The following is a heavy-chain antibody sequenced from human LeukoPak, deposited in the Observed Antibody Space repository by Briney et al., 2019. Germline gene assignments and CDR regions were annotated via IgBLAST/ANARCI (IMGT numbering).Heavy chain of an antibody. J-gene: IGHJ4*02. V-gene: IGHV1-2*02. CDR2: LRGDTGDT. CDR1: GYTLSDYY. D-gene: IGHD6-13*01. CDR3: ARVRGNSCDF. Sequence: ASVTISCKTSGYTLSDYYMHWVRQAPGQGLERMGWLRGDTGDTDSPQKFQGRVTMTRDTSTNTAYMELRRLRHDDTAIYFCARVRGNSCDFWGQGTLVTVSS.